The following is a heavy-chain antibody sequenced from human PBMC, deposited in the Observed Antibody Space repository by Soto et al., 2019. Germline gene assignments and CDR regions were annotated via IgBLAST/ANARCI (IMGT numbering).Heavy chain of an antibody. J-gene: IGHJ6*03. CDR3: ARGPRGYDFWSGFPYYYMDV. CDR2: INHSGST. V-gene: IGHV4-34*01. D-gene: IGHD3-3*01. CDR1: CGSFSGYY. Sequence: PSETLSLTCAVYCGSFSGYYWSWIRQPPGKGLEWIGEINHSGSTNYNPSLKSRVTISVDTSKNQFSLKLSSVTAADTAVYYCARGPRGYDFWSGFPYYYMDVWGKGTTVTVSS.